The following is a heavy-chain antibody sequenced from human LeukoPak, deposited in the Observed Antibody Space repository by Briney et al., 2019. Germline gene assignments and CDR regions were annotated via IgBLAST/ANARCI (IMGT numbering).Heavy chain of an antibody. J-gene: IGHJ4*02. CDR2: IYQGGST. D-gene: IGHD5-24*01. CDR3: ARVRDVYNHVFEN. V-gene: IGHV3-66*01. Sequence: GGSLRLSCAVSTFTVASNYMSWVRQTPGKGLDWVSDIYQGGSTEYSDSVEGRFTISRDISKNTLHLQMNNLRGDDTAVYYCARVRDVYNHVFENWGQGTLVTVS. CDR1: TFTVASNY.